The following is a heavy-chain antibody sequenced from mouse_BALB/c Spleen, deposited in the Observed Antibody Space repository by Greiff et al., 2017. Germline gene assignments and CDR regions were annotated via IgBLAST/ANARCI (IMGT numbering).Heavy chain of an antibody. V-gene: IGHV5-6-5*01. J-gene: IGHJ2*01. Sequence: EVQLVESGGGLVKPGGSLKLSCAASGFTFSSYAMSWVRQTPEKRLEWVASISSGGSTYYPDSVKGRFTISRDNARNILYLQMSSLRSEDTAMYYCARDLYYYYFDYWGQGTTLTVSS. CDR3: ARDLYYYYFDY. CDR2: ISSGGST. CDR1: GFTFSSYA. D-gene: IGHD1-1*01.